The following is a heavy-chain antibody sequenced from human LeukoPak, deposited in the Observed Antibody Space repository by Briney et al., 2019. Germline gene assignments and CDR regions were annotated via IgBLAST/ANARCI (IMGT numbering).Heavy chain of an antibody. CDR1: GYTFTRYA. J-gene: IGHJ6*03. Sequence: EASVKVSCKASGYTFTRYAMNWVRQAPGQGLEWMGWINTNTGNPTYAQGFTGRFVFSLDTSVSTAYLQISSLKAEDTAVYYCARLPEPIAAQNYYYYYYMDVWGKGTTVTVSS. V-gene: IGHV7-4-1*02. CDR3: ARLPEPIAAQNYYYYYYMDV. CDR2: INTNTGNP. D-gene: IGHD6-6*01.